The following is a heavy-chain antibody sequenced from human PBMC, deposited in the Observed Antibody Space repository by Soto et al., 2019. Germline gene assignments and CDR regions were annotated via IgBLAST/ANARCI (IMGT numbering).Heavy chain of an antibody. CDR1: GGTFSSYA. CDR2: IIPMYGPA. CDR3: ARVTSMVRGVIDNWFDP. D-gene: IGHD3-10*01. J-gene: IGHJ5*02. V-gene: IGHV1-69*01. Sequence: QVPLVQSGAEVKQPGSSVTGSCKASGGTFSSYAIHWVRQAPGQGLEWMGGIIPMYGPAKYAQRFQGRVTITADESTTTVYMELTSLTAQDTAVYYCARVTSMVRGVIDNWFDPWGHGTLVTVSS.